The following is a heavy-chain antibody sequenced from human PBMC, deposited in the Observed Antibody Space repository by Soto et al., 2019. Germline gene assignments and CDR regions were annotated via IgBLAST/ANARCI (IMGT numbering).Heavy chain of an antibody. Sequence: EVQVVESGGGLVQPGVSLRLSCVASGFTFSGAWMSWVRQAPGKGPEWVANMRPDGSQKYYVDSVRGRFTISRDDAKKSLYLQLNSLRVEDTAVYYCTRNSFWGLGTLVTVSS. CDR1: GFTFSGAW. D-gene: IGHD2-15*01. CDR2: MRPDGSQK. CDR3: TRNSF. J-gene: IGHJ4*02. V-gene: IGHV3-7*01.